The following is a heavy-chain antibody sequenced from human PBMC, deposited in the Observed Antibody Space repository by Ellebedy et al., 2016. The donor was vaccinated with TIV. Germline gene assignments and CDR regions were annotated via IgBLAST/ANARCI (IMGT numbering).Heavy chain of an antibody. CDR1: GFTFSSYW. CDR3: ALEMWSLGYVY. V-gene: IGHV3-7*01. J-gene: IGHJ4*02. CDR2: IKHDGSEK. Sequence: GESLKISCAASGFTFSSYWMSWVRQAPGKGLEWVANIKHDGSEKYYVDSVKGRFTISRDNAKNSLYLQMNSLRAEDTAVYYCALEMWSLGYVYWGQGTLVTVSS. D-gene: IGHD5-24*01.